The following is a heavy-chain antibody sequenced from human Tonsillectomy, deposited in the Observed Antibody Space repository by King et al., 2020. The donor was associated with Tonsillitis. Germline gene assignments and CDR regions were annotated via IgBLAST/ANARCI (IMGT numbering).Heavy chain of an antibody. D-gene: IGHD1-26*01. J-gene: IGHJ4*01. CDR2: IYSGGST. V-gene: IGHV3-66*01. CDR3: ARDGIVGATTVFDY. CDR1: GFTVSSNY. Sequence: VQLVESGGGLVQPGGSLRLSCAASGFTVSSNYMSWVRQAPGKGLEWVSVIYSGGSTYYADSVKGRFTISRDNSKNTLYLQMNSLRAEDTAVYYCARDGIVGATTVFDYWGHGTLVTVSS.